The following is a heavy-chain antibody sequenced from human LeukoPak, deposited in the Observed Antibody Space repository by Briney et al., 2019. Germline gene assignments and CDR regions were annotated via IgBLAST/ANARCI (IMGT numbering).Heavy chain of an antibody. CDR2: IYPGDSGT. D-gene: IGHD4-23*01. V-gene: IGHV5-51*01. J-gene: IGHJ4*02. Sequence: GESLKISCKGSGYIFTNYWIGWVRQMPGKGLEWMGIIYPGDSGTRYSPSFQGQITISADKSITTAYLQWSSLKASDTAMYYCARQYGGNADYFNYWGQGTLVTVSS. CDR1: GYIFTNYW. CDR3: ARQYGGNADYFNY.